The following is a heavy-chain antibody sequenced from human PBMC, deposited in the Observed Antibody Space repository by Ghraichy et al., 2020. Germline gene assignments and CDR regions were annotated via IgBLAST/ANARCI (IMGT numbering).Heavy chain of an antibody. CDR3: ARYRLAGVDY. D-gene: IGHD6-19*01. J-gene: IGHJ4*02. V-gene: IGHV3-53*01. Sequence: GGSLRLSCTASGFTCSSNYMSWVRHAPVKGVEWVSVIYSGGSTYYADSVKGRFTISRDNSNNTLYLQMNSLRAEDTAVYYCARYRLAGVDYWGQGTLVTVSS. CDR2: IYSGGST. CDR1: GFTCSSNY.